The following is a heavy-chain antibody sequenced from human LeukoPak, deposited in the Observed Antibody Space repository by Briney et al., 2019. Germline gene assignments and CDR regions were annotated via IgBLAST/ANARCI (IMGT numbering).Heavy chain of an antibody. Sequence: ASVKVSCKASGYTVTSHGISWAGQAPGQGLEWMGWISAYNGDTNYPQKLQGRVIMTTDRSTTTAYMELRRLRSDDTAVYYCARDPTNTSVRNVYFDYWGQGTLVTVSS. CDR1: GYTVTSHG. D-gene: IGHD1-14*01. V-gene: IGHV1-18*01. J-gene: IGHJ4*02. CDR3: ARDPTNTSVRNVYFDY. CDR2: ISAYNGDT.